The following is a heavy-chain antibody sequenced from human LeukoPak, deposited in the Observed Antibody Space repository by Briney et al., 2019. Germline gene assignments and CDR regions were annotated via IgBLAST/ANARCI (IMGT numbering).Heavy chain of an antibody. CDR2: FSTSGST. V-gene: IGHV4-4*07. D-gene: IGHD3-10*01. J-gene: IGHJ4*02. CDR3: AREGVGFRPLDY. Sequence: SETLSLTCTVSGGSISSYYWSWIRQPAGKGLERIGRFSTSGSTNYNPSLKSRVTMSVDTSKNQFSLRLSSVTAADPAVYYCAREGVGFRPLDYWGQGTLVTVSS. CDR1: GGSISSYY.